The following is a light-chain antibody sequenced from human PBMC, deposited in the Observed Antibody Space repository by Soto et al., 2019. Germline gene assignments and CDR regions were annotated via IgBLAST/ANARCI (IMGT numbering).Light chain of an antibody. CDR1: QSVSSN. V-gene: IGKV3-15*01. CDR3: QQYNNWPRT. CDR2: GAS. J-gene: IGKJ1*01. Sequence: IVLTPSPATLSVSQGERATLSCRASQSVSSNLAWYQQKPGQAPRLLIYGASTRATGIPARFSGSGSGTELTLTISSLQSEDFAVYYCQQYNNWPRTFGQGTKVDIK.